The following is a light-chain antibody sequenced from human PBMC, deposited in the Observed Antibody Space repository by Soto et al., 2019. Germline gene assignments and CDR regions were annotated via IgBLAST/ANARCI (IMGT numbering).Light chain of an antibody. CDR2: AAS. V-gene: IGKV1-39*01. CDR1: QSISSY. CDR3: QQGHSARTWT. Sequence: EIQMTQSPSSLSASVGDRVTITCRASQSISSYLNWYQQKPGKVXKLLIYAASRLQSGVPAMFSGTVAATDYSLTIHRLQPEDFADYHCQQGHSARTWTFGPGTKVDI. J-gene: IGKJ1*01.